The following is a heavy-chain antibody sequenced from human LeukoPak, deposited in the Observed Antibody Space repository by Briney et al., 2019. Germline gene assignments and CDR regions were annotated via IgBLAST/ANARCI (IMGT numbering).Heavy chain of an antibody. CDR3: ARVPAVAFYDSSGYYSRGVAFDI. CDR2: TYYRSKWYN. D-gene: IGHD3-22*01. Sequence: PSQTLSLTCAISGDSVSSNSAAWNWIRQSPSRGLEWLGRTYYRSKWYNDYAVSVKSRITINPDTSKNQFSLQLNSVTPEDTAVYYCARVPAVAFYDSSGYYSRGVAFDIWGQGTMVTVSS. V-gene: IGHV6-1*01. CDR1: GDSVSSNSAA. J-gene: IGHJ3*02.